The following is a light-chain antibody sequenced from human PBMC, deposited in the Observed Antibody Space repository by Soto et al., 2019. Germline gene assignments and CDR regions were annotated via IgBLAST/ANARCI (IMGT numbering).Light chain of an antibody. J-gene: IGLJ1*01. V-gene: IGLV2-23*02. CDR3: CSCAGSRTYV. CDR1: SSDVGSYDL. Sequence: QSVLTQPASVSGSPGQSITISCTGTSSDVGSYDLVSWYQQHPGKAPRLMIYDVINRPSGVSNRFSGSKSGNTASLTISGLQAEDGADYYCCSCAGSRTYVFGTETKVTVL. CDR2: DVI.